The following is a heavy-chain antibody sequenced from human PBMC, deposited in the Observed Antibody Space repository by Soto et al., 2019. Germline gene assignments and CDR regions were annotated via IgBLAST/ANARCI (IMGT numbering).Heavy chain of an antibody. CDR2: IKQDGSEK. D-gene: IGHD1-1*01. CDR3: ATSATTYYYYYGMDV. J-gene: IGHJ6*02. Sequence: GSLRLSCAASGFTFSSYWMSWVRQAPGKGLEWVANIKQDGSEKYYVDSVKGRFTISRDNAKNSLYLQMNSLRAEDTAVYYCATSATTYYYYYGMDVWGQGTTVTVSS. CDR1: GFTFSSYW. V-gene: IGHV3-7*01.